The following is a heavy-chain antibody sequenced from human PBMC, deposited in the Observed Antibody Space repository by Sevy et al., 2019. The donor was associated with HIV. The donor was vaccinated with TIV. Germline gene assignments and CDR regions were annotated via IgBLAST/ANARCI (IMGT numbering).Heavy chain of an antibody. Sequence: SDTLSLTCTVSGGSISSSSYFWGWIRQPPGRGLEWIGSIYYSGSTYFNPSLKSRVTISVDTSKNQFSLKLRSVTASDTAVYYCARQAYGDYVAWYFDLWGRGTLVTVSS. CDR3: ARQAYGDYVAWYFDL. D-gene: IGHD4-17*01. V-gene: IGHV4-39*01. CDR2: IYYSGST. J-gene: IGHJ2*01. CDR1: GGSISSSSYF.